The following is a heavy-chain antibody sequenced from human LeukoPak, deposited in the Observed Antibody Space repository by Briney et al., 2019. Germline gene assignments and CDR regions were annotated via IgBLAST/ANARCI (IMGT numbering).Heavy chain of an antibody. D-gene: IGHD5-12*01. CDR2: IYTSGST. CDR3: ARGGYSGYDFAFYYYYYMDV. Sequence: SETLSLTCTVSGGSISSYYWSWIRQPAGKGLEWIGRIYTSGSTNYNPSLKSRVTMSVDTSKNQFSLKLSPVTAADTAVYYCARGGYSGYDFAFYYYYYMDVWGKGTTVTVSS. J-gene: IGHJ6*03. V-gene: IGHV4-4*07. CDR1: GGSISSYY.